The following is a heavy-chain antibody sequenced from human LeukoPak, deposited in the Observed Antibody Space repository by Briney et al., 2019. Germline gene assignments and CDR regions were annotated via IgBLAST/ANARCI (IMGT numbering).Heavy chain of an antibody. CDR2: ISSSGSTI. D-gene: IGHD2-15*01. J-gene: IGHJ4*02. Sequence: GGSLRLSCAASGFTFSSYEMNWVRQAPGKGLEWVSYISSSGSTIYYADSVKGRFTISRDNAKNSLYLQMNSLRAEDTAVYYCARGYCSGGSCSYPNWGQGTLVTASS. CDR3: ARGYCSGGSCSYPN. CDR1: GFTFSSYE. V-gene: IGHV3-48*03.